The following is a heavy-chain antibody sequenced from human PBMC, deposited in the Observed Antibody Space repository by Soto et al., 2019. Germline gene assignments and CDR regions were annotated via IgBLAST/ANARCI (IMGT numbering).Heavy chain of an antibody. CDR1: GWSFIKYC. D-gene: IGHD2-15*01. CDR2: IYPVDYGA. J-gene: IGHJ5*02. Sequence: RVPRKGSGWSFIKYCMGWVGQMPAKGLGCVAMIYPVDYGARYIPSVQRHVTFSADKSVSTAYLQGSRLQASHSPSYYCARPLTTPGRGIGPSDGGFDPWGHGTLVTVSS. CDR3: ARPLTTPGRGIGPSDGGFDP. V-gene: IGHV5-51*01.